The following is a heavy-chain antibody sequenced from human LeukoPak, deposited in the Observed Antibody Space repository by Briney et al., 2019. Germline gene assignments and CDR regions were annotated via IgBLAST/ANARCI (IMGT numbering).Heavy chain of an antibody. Sequence: GGSLRLSCAASGFTFSSYGMHWVRQAPGKGLEWVAVIWYDGSNKYYADSVKGRFTISRDNSKNTLYLQMNSLRAEDTAVYYCARDLGYCSSTSCYSGVCDYWGQGTLVTVSS. CDR2: IWYDGSNK. D-gene: IGHD2-2*01. V-gene: IGHV3-33*01. CDR1: GFTFSSYG. J-gene: IGHJ4*02. CDR3: ARDLGYCSSTSCYSGVCDY.